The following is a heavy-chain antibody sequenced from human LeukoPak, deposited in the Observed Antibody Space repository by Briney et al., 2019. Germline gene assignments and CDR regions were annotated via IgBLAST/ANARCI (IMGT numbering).Heavy chain of an antibody. CDR1: GGSFSGYY. J-gene: IGHJ6*03. D-gene: IGHD5/OR15-5a*01. CDR2: INHSGST. V-gene: IGHV4-34*01. Sequence: PSETLSLTCAVYGGSFSGYYWSWIRQPPGKGLEWIGEINHSGSTNYNPSLKSRVTISVDTSKNQFSLKLTSVTAADTAVYYCARHVSGWSYYYYYMDVWGKGTTVTISS. CDR3: ARHVSGWSYYYYYMDV.